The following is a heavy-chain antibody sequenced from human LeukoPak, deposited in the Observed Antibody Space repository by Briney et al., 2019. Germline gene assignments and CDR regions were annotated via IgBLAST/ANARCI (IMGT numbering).Heavy chain of an antibody. Sequence: ASVKVSCKVSGYTLADLSMHWVRQAPGKGLEWMGGFDPEDGETIYAQKFQGRVTITADKSTSTAYMELSSLRSEDTAVYYCARDTPSSSWYGGFDPWGQGTLVTVSS. D-gene: IGHD6-13*01. CDR2: FDPEDGET. V-gene: IGHV1-24*01. J-gene: IGHJ5*02. CDR1: GYTLADLS. CDR3: ARDTPSSSWYGGFDP.